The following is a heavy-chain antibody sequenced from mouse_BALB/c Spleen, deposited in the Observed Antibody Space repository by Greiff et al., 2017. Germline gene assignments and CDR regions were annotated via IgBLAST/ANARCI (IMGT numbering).Heavy chain of an antibody. CDR2: IDPETGGT. D-gene: IGHD2-4*01. CDR1: GYTFTDYE. CDR3: TRGGDYGPDY. Sequence: VQLVESGAELVRPGASVTLSCKASGYTFTDYEMHWVKQTPVHGLEWIGAIDPETGGTAYNQKFKGKATLTADKSSSTAYMELRSLTSEDSAVYYCTRGGDYGPDYWGQGTTLTVSS. V-gene: IGHV1-15*01. J-gene: IGHJ2*01.